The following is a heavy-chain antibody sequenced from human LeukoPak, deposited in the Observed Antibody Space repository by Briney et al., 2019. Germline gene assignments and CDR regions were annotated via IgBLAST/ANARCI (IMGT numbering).Heavy chain of an antibody. Sequence: QSGGSLRLSCAASGFTFSSYGMSWGRQAKGKGRGWESVMSGSGGSTYYADSVYGRFTISRDNSKPTLYLQMHTPRAEDTAVYYCAKVRAVWDSVYEYFDYWGQGTLVTVSS. V-gene: IGHV3-23*01. CDR2: MSGSGGST. CDR3: AKVRAVWDSVYEYFDY. CDR1: GFTFSSYG. J-gene: IGHJ4*02. D-gene: IGHD5/OR15-5a*01.